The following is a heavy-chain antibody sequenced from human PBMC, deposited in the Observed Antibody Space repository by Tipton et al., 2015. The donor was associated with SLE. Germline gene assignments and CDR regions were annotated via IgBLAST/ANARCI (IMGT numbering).Heavy chain of an antibody. Sequence: TLSLTCTVSGGSISSYYWSWIRQPPGKGLEWIGYIYYRGSTNYNPSLKSRVTISVDTSKNHFSLKLSSVTAADTAVYYCARAPRLGAFDIWGQGTMVTVSS. CDR3: ARAPRLGAFDI. CDR1: GGSISSYY. CDR2: IYYRGST. J-gene: IGHJ3*02. V-gene: IGHV4-59*08. D-gene: IGHD6-19*01.